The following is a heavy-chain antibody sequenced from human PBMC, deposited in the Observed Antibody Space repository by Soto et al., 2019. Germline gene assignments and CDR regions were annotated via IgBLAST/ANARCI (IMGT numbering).Heavy chain of an antibody. CDR2: INASGGST. CDR3: ARLVAAADIDY. CDR1: GYTFTSYY. D-gene: IGHD6-13*01. Sequence: AASLKVSCKASGYTFTSYYMHWVRQAPGQGLEWMGIINASGGSTSYAQKFQGRVTMTRDTSTSIVYMELSSLRSEDTAVYYCARLVAAADIDYWGQGTLVTVSS. V-gene: IGHV1-46*01. J-gene: IGHJ4*02.